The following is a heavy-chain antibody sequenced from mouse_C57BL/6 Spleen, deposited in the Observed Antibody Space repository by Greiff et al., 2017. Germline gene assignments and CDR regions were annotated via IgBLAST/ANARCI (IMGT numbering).Heavy chain of an antibody. D-gene: IGHD2-4*01. Sequence: QVQLKESGAELVMPGASVKLSCKASGYTFTSYWMHWVKQRPGQGLEWIGEIDPSDSYTNYNQKFKGKSTLTVDKSSSTAYMQLSSLTSEDSAVYYCARVRYDYGTTAWFAYWGQGTLVTVSA. CDR3: ARVRYDYGTTAWFAY. J-gene: IGHJ3*01. CDR2: IDPSDSYT. CDR1: GYTFTSYW. V-gene: IGHV1-69*01.